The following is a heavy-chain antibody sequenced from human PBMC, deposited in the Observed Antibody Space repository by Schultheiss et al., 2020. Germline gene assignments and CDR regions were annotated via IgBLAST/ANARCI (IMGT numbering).Heavy chain of an antibody. J-gene: IGHJ4*02. CDR3: ARISTGWHFDY. V-gene: IGHV4-30-4*01. CDR1: GGSISSGDYY. D-gene: IGHD6-19*01. CDR2: IYYSGST. Sequence: SETLSLTCTVSGGSISSGDYYWSWIRQPPGKGLEWIGYIYYSGSTYYNPSLKSRVTISVDTSKNQFSLKLSSVTAADTAVYYCARISTGWHFDYWGQGTLVTVSS.